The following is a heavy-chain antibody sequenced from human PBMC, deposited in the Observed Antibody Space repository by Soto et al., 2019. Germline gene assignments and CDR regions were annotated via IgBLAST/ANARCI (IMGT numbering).Heavy chain of an antibody. V-gene: IGHV5-10-1*01. CDR1: GYSFTSYW. CDR2: IDPSDSYT. D-gene: IGHD6-19*01. CDR3: ARRRIAVAGTSFDY. Sequence: GDSLKISCKGSGYSFTSYWISWVRQMPGKGLEWMGRIDPSDSYTNYSPSLQGHVTISADKSISTAYLQWSSLKASDTAMYYCARRRIAVAGTSFDYWGKGPLVTDS. J-gene: IGHJ4*02.